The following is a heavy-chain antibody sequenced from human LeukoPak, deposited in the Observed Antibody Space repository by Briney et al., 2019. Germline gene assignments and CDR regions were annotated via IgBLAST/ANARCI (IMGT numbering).Heavy chain of an antibody. CDR2: INPNSGGT. V-gene: IGHV1-2*02. Sequence: GASVKVSCKASGYTFTGYYMHWVRQAPGQGLEWMGWINPNSGGTNYAQKLQGRVTMTTDTSTSTAYMELRSLRSDDTAVYYCARDLSYGSGSYDYWGQGTLVTVSS. J-gene: IGHJ4*02. CDR3: ARDLSYGSGSYDY. CDR1: GYTFTGYY. D-gene: IGHD3-10*01.